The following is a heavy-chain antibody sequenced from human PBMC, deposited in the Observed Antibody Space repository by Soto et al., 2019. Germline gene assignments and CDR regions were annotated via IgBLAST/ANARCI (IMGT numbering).Heavy chain of an antibody. J-gene: IGHJ5*02. Sequence: SETLSLTCTVSGGSISSSSYYWGWIRQPPGKGLEWIGSIYYSGSTYYNPSLKSRVTISVDTSKNQFSLKLSSVTAADTAVYYCARHDLRGVTIFGVVISNWFDPWGQGTLVTVSS. CDR1: GGSISSSSYY. CDR2: IYYSGST. D-gene: IGHD3-3*01. V-gene: IGHV4-39*01. CDR3: ARHDLRGVTIFGVVISNWFDP.